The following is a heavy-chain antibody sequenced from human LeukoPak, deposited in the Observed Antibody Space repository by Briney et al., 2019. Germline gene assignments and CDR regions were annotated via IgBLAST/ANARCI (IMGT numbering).Heavy chain of an antibody. Sequence: GGSLRLSCAASGLSFSNFGMNWARHAPGKGLEWVSSLSSSSTPIFYADSVKGRFPTYRDTPQNSLYLQMSSLSADHTAVYYCARRFDFWSGNYKVKWFDPWGQGTLVTVSS. J-gene: IGHJ5*02. CDR1: GLSFSNFG. V-gene: IGHV3-21*01. CDR3: ARRFDFWSGNYKVKWFDP. CDR2: LSSSSTPI. D-gene: IGHD3-3*01.